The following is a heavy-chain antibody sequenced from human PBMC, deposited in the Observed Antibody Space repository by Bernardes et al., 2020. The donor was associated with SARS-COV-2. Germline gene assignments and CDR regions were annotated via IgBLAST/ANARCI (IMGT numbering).Heavy chain of an antibody. V-gene: IGHV1-2*02. D-gene: IGHD2-21*02. CDR3: AIDNEVVTATTPPSADY. Sequence: ASVKVSCKASGYTFTGYYMHWVRQAPGQGLEWMGWINPNSGGTNYAQKFQGRVTMTRDTSISTAYMELSRLRSDDTAVYYCAIDNEVVTATTPPSADYWGQGTLVTVSS. J-gene: IGHJ4*02. CDR1: GYTFTGYY. CDR2: INPNSGGT.